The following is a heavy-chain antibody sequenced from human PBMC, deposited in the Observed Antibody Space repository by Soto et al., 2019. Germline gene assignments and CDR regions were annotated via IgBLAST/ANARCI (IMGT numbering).Heavy chain of an antibody. CDR3: ARVMVRGVTLPFGY. D-gene: IGHD3-10*01. V-gene: IGHV1-3*01. CDR2: INAGNGNT. J-gene: IGHJ4*02. CDR1: GYTFTSYA. Sequence: QVQLVQSGAEVKKPGASVKVSCKASGYTFTSYAMHWVRQAPGQRLEWMGWINAGNGNTKYSQKFKGRVTITRDTSASTAYMELSSLRSEDTAVYYCARVMVRGVTLPFGYWGQGTLVTVSS.